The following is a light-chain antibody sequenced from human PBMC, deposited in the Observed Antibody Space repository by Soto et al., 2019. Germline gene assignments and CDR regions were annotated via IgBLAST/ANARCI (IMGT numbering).Light chain of an antibody. Sequence: ETVMTQSPGTLSVSLGERATLSCRASQSVSIHLAWYQQKPGQAHRLLVYDTSTRATGIPARFSGSGSGTEFTLTISSLQSQDFAVYYCQQYRNWPPITFGQGTRVEIK. V-gene: IGKV3-15*01. CDR3: QQYRNWPPIT. J-gene: IGKJ5*01. CDR1: QSVSIH. CDR2: DTS.